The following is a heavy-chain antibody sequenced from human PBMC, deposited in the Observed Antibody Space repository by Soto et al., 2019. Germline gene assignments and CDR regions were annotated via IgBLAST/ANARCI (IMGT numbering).Heavy chain of an antibody. D-gene: IGHD5-12*01. V-gene: IGHV1-3*01. J-gene: IGHJ4*02. CDR2: INAGNGNT. Sequence: QVQLVQSGAEVKKPGASVKVSCKASGYTFTSYAMHWVRQAPGQRLEWMGWINAGNGNTKYSQKFQGRVTITRDTSGSTAYMELSSLRSEDTAVYYCARDPGAYSGYDSHLDYWGQGTLVTVSS. CDR1: GYTFTSYA. CDR3: ARDPGAYSGYDSHLDY.